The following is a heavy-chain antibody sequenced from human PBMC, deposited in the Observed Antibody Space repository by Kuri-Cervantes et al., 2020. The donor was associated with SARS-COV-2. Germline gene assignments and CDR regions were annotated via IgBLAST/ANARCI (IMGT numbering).Heavy chain of an antibody. J-gene: IGHJ4*02. D-gene: IGHD3-10*01. Sequence: SLKLYRVCSGFSFGSYAMHWVRQAPGRGLEWVAIISYDGSNEYCADPVKGRFTISRDNTKSTLFLQMNRVRTEDTAVYYCARDPLTHFYGSGSYPHYWGRGVLVTVSS. CDR2: ISYDGSNE. V-gene: IGHV3-30-3*01. CDR1: GFSFGSYA. CDR3: ARDPLTHFYGSGSYPHY.